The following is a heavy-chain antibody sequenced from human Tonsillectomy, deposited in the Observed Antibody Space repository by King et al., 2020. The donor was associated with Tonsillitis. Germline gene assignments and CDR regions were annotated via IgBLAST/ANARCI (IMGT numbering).Heavy chain of an antibody. CDR1: GFTFNSHG. CDR3: ARDLYGAEDY. V-gene: IGHV3-23*04. J-gene: IGHJ4*02. D-gene: IGHD4-17*01. Sequence: VQLVESGGGLGQPGGSLRLSCVGSGFTFNSHGMSWVRQAPGKGLEWVSTISACGYFTHYADSVKGRFTISRDNSKNTLSLQMDSLKAEDTAIFYCARDLYGAEDYWGQGTLVTVSS. CDR2: ISACGYFT.